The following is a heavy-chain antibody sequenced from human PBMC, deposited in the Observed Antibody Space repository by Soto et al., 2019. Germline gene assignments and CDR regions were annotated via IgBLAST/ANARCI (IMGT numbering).Heavy chain of an antibody. CDR2: IYYSGST. D-gene: IGHD3-22*01. CDR1: GGSISSSSYY. V-gene: IGHV4-39*01. CDR3: ASSTYYDSSGYFDY. J-gene: IGHJ4*02. Sequence: SETLSLTCTVSGGSISSSSYYWGWIRQPPGKGLEWIGSIYYSGSTYYNPSLKSRVTISVGTSKNQFSLKLSSVTAADTAVYYCASSTYYDSSGYFDYWGQGTLVTVSS.